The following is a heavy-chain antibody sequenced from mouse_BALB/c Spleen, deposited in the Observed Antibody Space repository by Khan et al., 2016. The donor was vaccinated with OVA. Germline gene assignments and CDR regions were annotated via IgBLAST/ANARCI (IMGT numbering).Heavy chain of an antibody. CDR1: GYTFTSYW. D-gene: IGHD2-3*01. J-gene: IGHJ1*01. CDR3: ARTGGPSDGYYGYFDV. CDR2: IYPGDGDT. V-gene: IGHV1-87*01. Sequence: QVQLQQSGAELARPGASVKLSCKASGYTFTSYWMQWIKQRPGQGLEWIGAIYPGDGDTRYTQKFKGKATLTADKSSSTAYMQLSSLASEDSAVYYCARTGGPSDGYYGYFDVWGAGTTVTVSS.